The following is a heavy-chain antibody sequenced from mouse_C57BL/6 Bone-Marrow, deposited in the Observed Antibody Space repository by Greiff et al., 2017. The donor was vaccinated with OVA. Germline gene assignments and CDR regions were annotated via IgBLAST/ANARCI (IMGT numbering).Heavy chain of an antibody. CDR2: ISNLAYSI. V-gene: IGHV5-15*04. J-gene: IGHJ1*03. CDR3: ARQNNYGSSLYWYFDV. CDR1: GFTFSDYG. D-gene: IGHD1-1*01. Sequence: EVKLEESGGGLVQPGGSLKLSCAASGFTFSDYGMAWVRQAPRKGPEWVAFISNLAYSIYYADTVTGRFTISRENAKNTLYLEMSSLRSEDTAMYYCARQNNYGSSLYWYFDVWGTGTTVTVSS.